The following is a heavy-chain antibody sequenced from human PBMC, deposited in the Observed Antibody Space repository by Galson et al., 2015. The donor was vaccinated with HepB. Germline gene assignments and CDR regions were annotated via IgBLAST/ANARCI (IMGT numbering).Heavy chain of an antibody. CDR3: ARGSSWDFDEGFNYFDY. J-gene: IGHJ4*02. CDR1: GYSFTSYW. D-gene: IGHD7-27*01. Sequence: QSGAEVKKPGESLRISCKGSGYSFTSYWISWVRQMPGKGLEWMGRIDPSDSYTNYSPSFQGHVTISADKSISTAYLQWSSLKASDTAMYYCARGSSWDFDEGFNYFDYWGQGTLVTVSS. V-gene: IGHV5-10-1*01. CDR2: IDPSDSYT.